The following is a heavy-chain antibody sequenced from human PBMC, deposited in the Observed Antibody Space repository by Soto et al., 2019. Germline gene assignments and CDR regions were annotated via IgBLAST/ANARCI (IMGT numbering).Heavy chain of an antibody. Sequence: SQTLSLTCAISGESVACSSVTGNWIRQSPSRGLEWLGRTYYRSKWYNDYAESVKSRITINPDTSKNQFSLHLNSVTPEDTAVYYCVRLIGNSWLDFWGQGTLVTVSS. J-gene: IGHJ5*01. CDR1: GESVACSSVT. V-gene: IGHV6-1*01. CDR3: VRLIGNSWLDF. D-gene: IGHD1-26*01. CDR2: TYYRSKWYN.